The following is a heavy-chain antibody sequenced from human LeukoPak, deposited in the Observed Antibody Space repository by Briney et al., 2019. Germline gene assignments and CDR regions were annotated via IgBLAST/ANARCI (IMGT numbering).Heavy chain of an antibody. CDR1: SGTFSSYA. CDR2: IIPIFGTA. V-gene: IGHV1-69*13. J-gene: IGHJ4*02. Sequence: SVKVSCKASSGTFSSYAISWVRQAPGQGLEWMGGIIPIFGTANYAQKFQGRVTITADESTRTAYMALSSLRSDVTAVDYCARTAARRFDYWGEGALVTVSS. CDR3: ARTAARRFDY. D-gene: IGHD6-6*01.